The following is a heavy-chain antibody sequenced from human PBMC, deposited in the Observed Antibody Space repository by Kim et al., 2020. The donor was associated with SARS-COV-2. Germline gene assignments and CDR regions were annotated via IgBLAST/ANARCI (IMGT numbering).Heavy chain of an antibody. V-gene: IGHV3-48*02. CDR3: ARRTYGDYSFEI. J-gene: IGHJ4*02. D-gene: IGHD4-17*01. Sequence: DAATVNGRFTVSRDNSKNALFRQMNSLRDEYTAMYYCARRTYGDYSFEIWGQGTLVTVSS.